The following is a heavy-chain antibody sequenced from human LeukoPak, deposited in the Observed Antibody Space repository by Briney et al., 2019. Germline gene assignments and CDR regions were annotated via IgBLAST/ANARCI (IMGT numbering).Heavy chain of an antibody. CDR2: ISSSSSYI. J-gene: IGHJ3*02. D-gene: IGHD6-19*01. V-gene: IGHV3-21*01. CDR3: ARSPIAVAGLDAFDI. Sequence: GGSLRLSCAASGFTFSSYSMNWVRQAPGKGLEWVSSISSSSSYIYYADSVKGRFTISRDNAKNSLYLQMNSLRAEDTAVYYCARSPIAVAGLDAFDIWGQGTMVTASS. CDR1: GFTFSSYS.